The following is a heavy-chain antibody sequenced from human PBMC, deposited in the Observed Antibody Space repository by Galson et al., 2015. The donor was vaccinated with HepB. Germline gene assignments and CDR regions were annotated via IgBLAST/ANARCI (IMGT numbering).Heavy chain of an antibody. V-gene: IGHV3-30*18. J-gene: IGHJ4*02. CDR2: ISYDGSNK. CDR3: AKVVRTRHIVVVTAPPDY. CDR1: GFTFSSYG. D-gene: IGHD2-21*02. Sequence: SLRLSCAASGFTFSSYGMHWVRQAPGKGLEWVAVISYDGSNKYYADSVKGRFTISRDNSKNTLYLQMNSLRAEDTAVYYCAKVVRTRHIVVVTAPPDYWGQGTLVTVSS.